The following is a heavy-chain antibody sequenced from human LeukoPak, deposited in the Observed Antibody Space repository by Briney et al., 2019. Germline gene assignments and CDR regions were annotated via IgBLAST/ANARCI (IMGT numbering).Heavy chain of an antibody. V-gene: IGHV3-7*01. J-gene: IGHJ4*01. Sequence: GGSLRLSCAASGFTFSSYWMSWVRQAPGKGLEWVASINQGESAKFYGDSVRGRFTISRDNAKNSLFLQMNSLRAEDTGFYYDFWGHGALVTVSS. CDR3: F. CDR1: GFTFSSYW. CDR2: INQGESAK.